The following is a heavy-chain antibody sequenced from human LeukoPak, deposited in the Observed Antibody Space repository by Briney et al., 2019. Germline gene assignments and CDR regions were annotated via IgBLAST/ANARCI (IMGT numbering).Heavy chain of an antibody. Sequence: GGSLRLSCAAPGFTFSDYYMSWTRQAPGKGLEWVSYISSSGSTIYYADSVKGRFTISRDNSKNTLYLQMNSLRAEDTAVYYCAKGRGRSIVVVPAVPLDYWGQGTLVTVSS. J-gene: IGHJ4*02. CDR2: ISSSGSTI. V-gene: IGHV3-11*01. CDR1: GFTFSDYY. D-gene: IGHD2-2*01. CDR3: AKGRGRSIVVVPAVPLDY.